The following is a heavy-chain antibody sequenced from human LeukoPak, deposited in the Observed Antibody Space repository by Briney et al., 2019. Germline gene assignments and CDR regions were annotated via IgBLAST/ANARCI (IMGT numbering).Heavy chain of an antibody. Sequence: GGSLRLSCEVSGFRFSDYWMSWVRQAPGKGLEWVANIKQDGSETYYVDSVKGRYTISRDNAKNSLYLQMNSLRPEDTALYYCARDNLRFVATTRRRFDYWGQGTLVSVSS. D-gene: IGHD5-12*01. CDR2: IKQDGSET. CDR1: GFRFSDYW. V-gene: IGHV3-7*01. CDR3: ARDNLRFVATTRRRFDY. J-gene: IGHJ4*02.